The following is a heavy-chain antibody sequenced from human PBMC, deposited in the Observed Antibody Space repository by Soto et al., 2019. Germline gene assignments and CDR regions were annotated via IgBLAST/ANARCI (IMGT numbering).Heavy chain of an antibody. CDR2: ICSGSSFR. V-gene: IGHV3-21*02. CDR3: ARGAALTAVVVVATDDV. Sequence: EVQLVESGGGLVKPGGSLRLSCAASGFTFTNNNMNWVRQAPGKGLEWVSGICSGSSFRNYADSVKGRFSISRDNAKKCVYMQMDDKAAKDTAVDYSARGAALTAVVVVATDDVWAQDTLVTVSS. J-gene: IGHJ1*01. D-gene: IGHD2-15*01. CDR1: GFTFTNNN.